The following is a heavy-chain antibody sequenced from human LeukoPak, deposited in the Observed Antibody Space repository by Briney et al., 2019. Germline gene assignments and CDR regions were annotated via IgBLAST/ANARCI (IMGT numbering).Heavy chain of an antibody. D-gene: IGHD4-17*01. CDR3: ARERYGDYGYDY. V-gene: IGHV3-48*01. J-gene: IGHJ4*02. CDR1: GFTFTTYS. CDR2: IRSSSTI. Sequence: PGGSLRLSCAASGFTFTTYSMNWVRQAPGKGLEWVSYIRSSSTINYADSVKGRFTISRDNAKNSLYLQMNGLRAEDTAVYYCARERYGDYGYDYWGQGTHVSESS.